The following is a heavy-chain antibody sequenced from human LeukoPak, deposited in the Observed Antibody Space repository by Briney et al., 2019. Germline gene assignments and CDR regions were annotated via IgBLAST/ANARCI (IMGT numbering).Heavy chain of an antibody. Sequence: ASVKASCKVSGYTLTELSMHWVRQAPGKGLEWMGGFDPEDGETIYAQKFQGRVTMTEDTSTDTAYMELSSLRSEDTAEYYCATQAYCGGDCYAPYYFDYWGQGTLVTVSS. CDR3: ATQAYCGGDCYAPYYFDY. J-gene: IGHJ4*02. CDR1: GYTLTELS. CDR2: FDPEDGET. D-gene: IGHD2-21*02. V-gene: IGHV1-24*01.